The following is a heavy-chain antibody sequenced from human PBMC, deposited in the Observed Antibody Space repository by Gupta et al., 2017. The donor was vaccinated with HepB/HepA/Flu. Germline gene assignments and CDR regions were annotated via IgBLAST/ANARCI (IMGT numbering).Heavy chain of an antibody. D-gene: IGHD3-3*01. CDR3: ARFDVVGTTDYDLWSGWADDAFDI. Sequence: EVQLVEPGGGLAQPGGSLRLSCAASGFTFSSYWMSWVRQAPGKGLEWVANIKQDGSEKYYVDSVKGRFTISRDNAKNSLYLQMNSLRAEDTAVYYCARFDVVGTTDYDLWSGWADDAFDIWGQGTMVTVSS. V-gene: IGHV3-7*01. CDR1: GFTFSSYW. J-gene: IGHJ3*02. CDR2: IKQDGSEK.